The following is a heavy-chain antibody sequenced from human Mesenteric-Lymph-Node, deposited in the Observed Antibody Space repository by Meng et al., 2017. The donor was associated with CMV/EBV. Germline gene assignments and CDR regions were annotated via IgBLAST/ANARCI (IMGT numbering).Heavy chain of an antibody. CDR1: GYTFSSYD. CDR3: ARDPSQIYWFGP. D-gene: IGHD2/OR15-2a*01. CDR2: INPNSGGA. Sequence: ASVKVSCKASGYTFSSYDINWVRLAPGQGLEWMGRINPNSGGATYAQKFQGRVAMTRDTSISTAYMELSRLRSDDTAVYYCARDPSQIYWFGPWGQGTLVTVSS. V-gene: IGHV1-2*06. J-gene: IGHJ5*02.